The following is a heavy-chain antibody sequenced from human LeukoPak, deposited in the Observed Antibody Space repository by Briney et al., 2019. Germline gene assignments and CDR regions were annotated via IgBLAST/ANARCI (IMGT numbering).Heavy chain of an antibody. CDR2: ISAYNANT. D-gene: IGHD3-9*01. CDR1: GYTFTSYG. V-gene: IGHV1-18*01. Sequence: ASVKVSCKASGYTFTSYGISWVRQAPGQGLEWMGWISAYNANTNYAQKLQGRVTMTTDTSTSTAYMELRSLRSDDTAVYYCARGRRYFDWLSSGANAFDIWGQGTMVTVSS. CDR3: ARGRRYFDWLSSGANAFDI. J-gene: IGHJ3*02.